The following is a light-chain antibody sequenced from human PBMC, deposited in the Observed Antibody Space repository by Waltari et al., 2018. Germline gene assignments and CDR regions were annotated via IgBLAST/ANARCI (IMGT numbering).Light chain of an antibody. Sequence: DIQMTQSPSTLSASVGDRVTITCRASPSIDSWLAWYQQKPGKAPNLLIYKASILHSGVPSRFSGRGSGTEFTLTISSLQPDDFAAYYCQQYHSSSRTFGQGTNVEMK. CDR3: QQYHSSSRT. J-gene: IGKJ1*01. CDR2: KAS. V-gene: IGKV1-5*03. CDR1: PSIDSW.